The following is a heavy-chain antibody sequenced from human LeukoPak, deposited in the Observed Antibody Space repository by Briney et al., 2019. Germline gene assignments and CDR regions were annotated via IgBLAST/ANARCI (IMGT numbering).Heavy chain of an antibody. V-gene: IGHV3-21*01. J-gene: IGHJ4*02. D-gene: IGHD3-22*01. CDR2: ISSSSSYI. CDR3: ARDRYDRSGYYDY. CDR1: GFTLSSYS. Sequence: GGSLRLSCAASGFTLSSYSMNWVRQAPGKGLEWVSSISSSSSYIHYTDSVKGRFTVSRDNTKKSLYLQMNSLRAEDTAVYYCARDRYDRSGYYDYWGQGTLVTVSS.